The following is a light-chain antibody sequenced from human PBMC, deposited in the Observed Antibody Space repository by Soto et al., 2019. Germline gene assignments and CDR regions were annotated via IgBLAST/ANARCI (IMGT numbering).Light chain of an antibody. CDR2: EVT. CDR1: PSDIGVNY. Sequence: QSVLTQPPSATGTPGQKVTISCSGSPSDIGVNYVYWYQQLPGAAPKLIIYEVTDRPSGVSNRFSGSKSGNTASLTISGLQAEDEAEYYCSSYTNINTRACVFGTGTKLTVL. J-gene: IGLJ1*01. CDR3: SSYTNINTRACV. V-gene: IGLV2-14*01.